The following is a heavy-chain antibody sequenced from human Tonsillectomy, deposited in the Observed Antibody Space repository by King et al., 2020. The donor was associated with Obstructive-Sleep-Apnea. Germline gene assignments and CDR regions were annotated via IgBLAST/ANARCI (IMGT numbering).Heavy chain of an antibody. Sequence: VQLVESGGGLVKPGGSLRLSCTASGVNFSDYYINWIRQAPGKGLEWISYISNTSHYTNYADSVKGRFTISRDNAKNSLSLEMNTLRAEDTAVYYCARELGVAGHWSFDLWGRGTLVTFSS. CDR2: ISNTSHYT. CDR1: GVNFSDYY. D-gene: IGHD6-19*01. V-gene: IGHV3-11*06. J-gene: IGHJ2*01. CDR3: ARELGVAGHWSFDL.